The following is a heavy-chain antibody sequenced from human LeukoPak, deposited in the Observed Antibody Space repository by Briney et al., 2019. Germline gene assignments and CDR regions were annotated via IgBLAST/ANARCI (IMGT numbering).Heavy chain of an antibody. J-gene: IGHJ4*02. V-gene: IGHV3-30-3*01. CDR2: ISYDGSNK. Sequence: PGGSLRLSCAASGFTFSSYAMHWVRQAPGKGLEWVEVISYDGSNKYYADSVKGRFTISRDNSKNTLYLQMNSLRAEDTAVYYCARDAHYTGLQYYFDYWGQGTLVTVSS. CDR1: GFTFSSYA. CDR3: ARDAHYTGLQYYFDY. D-gene: IGHD4-11*01.